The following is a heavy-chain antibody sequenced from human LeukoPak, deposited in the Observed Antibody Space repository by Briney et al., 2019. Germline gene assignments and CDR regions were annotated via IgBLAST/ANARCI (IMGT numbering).Heavy chain of an antibody. CDR1: GGSISSSSYY. V-gene: IGHV4-39*07. D-gene: IGHD6-6*01. CDR2: IYYSGST. Sequence: SETLSLTCTVSGGSISSSSYYWGWIRQPLGKGLEWIGSIYYSGSTYYNPSLKSRVTISVDTSKNQFSLKLSSVTAADTAVYYCARGPPSIAAHWGQGTLVTVSS. J-gene: IGHJ4*02. CDR3: ARGPPSIAAH.